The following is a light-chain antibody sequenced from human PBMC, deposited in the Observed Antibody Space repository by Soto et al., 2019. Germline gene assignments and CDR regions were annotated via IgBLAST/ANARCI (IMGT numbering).Light chain of an antibody. CDR2: EVT. Sequence: QSALTQPASVSGSPGQSITISCTGTSSDVGGFNYVSWYQQHPGKAPKLMIYEVTNRPSGVSYRFSGSKSGNTASLAISGLQAEDEADYSCNSYTSSSTYVFGTGTKVTVL. CDR3: NSYTSSSTYV. J-gene: IGLJ1*01. V-gene: IGLV2-14*01. CDR1: SSDVGGFNY.